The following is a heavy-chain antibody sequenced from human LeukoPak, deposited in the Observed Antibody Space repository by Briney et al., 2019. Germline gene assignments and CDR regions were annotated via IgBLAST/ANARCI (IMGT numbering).Heavy chain of an antibody. V-gene: IGHV1-69*13. CDR1: GYTFTSYA. CDR3: ARHSGYHSTMYLDY. CDR2: ITAIFRAT. Sequence: GASVKVSCKASGYTFTSYAMHWVRQAPGQGLEWMGGITAIFRATNYAQEFQGRVTITADEFMSTVYMELSSLRSEDTAVYYCARHSGYHSTMYLDYWGQGTLVTVSS. J-gene: IGHJ4*02. D-gene: IGHD3-22*01.